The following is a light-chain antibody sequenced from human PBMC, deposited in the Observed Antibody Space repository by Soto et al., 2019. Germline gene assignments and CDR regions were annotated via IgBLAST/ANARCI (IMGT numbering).Light chain of an antibody. CDR3: GSWDSSLSAYV. J-gene: IGLJ1*01. Sequence: QSVPTQPPSVSAAPGQKGSISSPESSSTIGGNSVSWYQQLPGTAPKLLMYDDNKRPSGIPDRFSGSKSGTSATLGITGFQTGDEADYYCGSWDSSLSAYVFGTGTKVTVL. CDR2: DDN. CDR1: SSTIGGNS. V-gene: IGLV1-51*01.